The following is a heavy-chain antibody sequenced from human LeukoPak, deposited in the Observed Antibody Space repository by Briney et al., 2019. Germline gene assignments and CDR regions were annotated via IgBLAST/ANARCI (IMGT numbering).Heavy chain of an antibody. CDR3: ARHLDYYGSGSYLGL. CDR1: GGSISGSSHY. CDR2: IHYSGIT. D-gene: IGHD3-10*01. Sequence: SETLSLTCLVSGGSISGSSHYWGWVRQPPGKGPEWIGSIHYSGITYYSPSLKSPVTISVDTSKNQFSLKLTSVTAADTAVYYCARHLDYYGSGSYLGLWGQGTLVTLST. J-gene: IGHJ4*02. V-gene: IGHV4-39*01.